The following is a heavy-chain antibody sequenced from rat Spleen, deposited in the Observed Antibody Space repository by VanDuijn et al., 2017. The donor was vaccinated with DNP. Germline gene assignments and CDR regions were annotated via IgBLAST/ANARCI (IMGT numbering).Heavy chain of an antibody. J-gene: IGHJ2*01. D-gene: IGHD5-1*01. Sequence: EVQLQESGPGLVKPSQSLSLTCSVTGYSITSDYRWNWIRKFPGNKLEWMGYINSAGTTNYNPSLKSRISITRDTSKNQFFLQVNSVTTEDTATYYCSTGRGGPDYWGQGVMVTVSS. V-gene: IGHV3-3*01. CDR3: STGRGGPDY. CDR2: INSAGTT. CDR1: GYSITSDYR.